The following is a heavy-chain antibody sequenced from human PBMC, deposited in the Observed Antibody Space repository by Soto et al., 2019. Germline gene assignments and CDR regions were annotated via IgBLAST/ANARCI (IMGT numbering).Heavy chain of an antibody. CDR3: TTDDPINKN. J-gene: IGHJ4*02. V-gene: IGHV3-15*01. Sequence: LRLSCAASGFTFSNAWMSWVRQAPGKGLEWVGRIKSKTDGGTRDYAAPVKGRFTMSRDDSKNMLYLQMSSLKTEDTAVYYCTTDDPINKNWGQGTLVTVSS. CDR1: GFTFSNAW. CDR2: IKSKTDGGTR.